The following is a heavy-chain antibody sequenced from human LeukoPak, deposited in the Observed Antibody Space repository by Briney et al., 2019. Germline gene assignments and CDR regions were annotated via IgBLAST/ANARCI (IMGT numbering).Heavy chain of an antibody. D-gene: IGHD2-15*01. CDR1: GFTFSSYG. CDR3: AKGDCSGGSCYQYVFDV. Sequence: GGSLRLSCAASGFTFSSYGMHWVRQAPGKGLEWVAVISYDGSNTYHADSVKGRFTISRDNSKNTLYLQMNSLRTEDTAVHYCAKGDCSGGSCYQYVFDVWGQGTMVTVSS. CDR2: ISYDGSNT. J-gene: IGHJ3*01. V-gene: IGHV3-30*18.